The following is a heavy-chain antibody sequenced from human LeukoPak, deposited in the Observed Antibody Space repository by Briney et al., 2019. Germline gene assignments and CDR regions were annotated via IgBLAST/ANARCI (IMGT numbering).Heavy chain of an antibody. Sequence: GGSLRLSCAASGFTFSSYAMSWVRQAPGEGLEWVSTISGSGGNTYHADSVKGRFTISRDNAKNTVYLQMNSLRAEDTAVYYCARGWDGFSYGIWGQGTLVTVSS. J-gene: IGHJ4*02. V-gene: IGHV3-23*01. CDR3: ARGWDGFSYGI. CDR1: GFTFSSYA. CDR2: ISGSGGNT. D-gene: IGHD5-18*01.